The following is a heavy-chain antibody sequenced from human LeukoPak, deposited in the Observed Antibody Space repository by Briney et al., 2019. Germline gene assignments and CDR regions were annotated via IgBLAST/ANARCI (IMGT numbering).Heavy chain of an antibody. CDR3: ARNDYSSSSYFY. CDR2: ISSGGSAI. J-gene: IGHJ4*02. D-gene: IGHD6-6*01. Sequence: GGSLRLSCGASGFTFSSYEMDWVRQAPGKGLEWVSYISSGGSAIYYADSVKGRFTISRDNAKNSLYLQMNNLRAEDTAVYYCARNDYSSSSYFYWGQGTLVTVFS. CDR1: GFTFSSYE. V-gene: IGHV3-48*03.